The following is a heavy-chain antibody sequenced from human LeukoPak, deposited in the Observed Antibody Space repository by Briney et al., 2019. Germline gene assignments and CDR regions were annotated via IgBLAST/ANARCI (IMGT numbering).Heavy chain of an antibody. CDR2: ISWNSGTI. J-gene: IGHJ3*02. V-gene: IGHV3-9*01. D-gene: IGHD3-22*01. CDR3: AKDAYYYDSSDAFDI. Sequence: SGRSLRLSCTASGFTFDDYVIHWVRQAPGKGLEWVSGISWNSGTINYADSVKGRFSISRDNAKNSLYLQMNSLRAEDTAVYYCAKDAYYYDSSDAFDIWGQGTMVTVSS. CDR1: GFTFDDYV.